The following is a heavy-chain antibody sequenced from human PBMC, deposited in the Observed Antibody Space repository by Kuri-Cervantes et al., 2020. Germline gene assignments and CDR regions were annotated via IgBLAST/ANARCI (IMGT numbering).Heavy chain of an antibody. V-gene: IGHV1-18*01. D-gene: IGHD2-15*01. Sequence: ASVKVSCKASGGTLSDYAISWVRQAPGQGLEWMGWISAYNGNTNYAQKLQGRVTMTTDTSTSTAYMELRSLRSDDTAVYYCARTRRKDIVVVVAASPTNWFDPWGQGTLVTVSS. CDR2: ISAYNGNT. CDR1: GGTLSDYA. J-gene: IGHJ5*02. CDR3: ARTRRKDIVVVVAASPTNWFDP.